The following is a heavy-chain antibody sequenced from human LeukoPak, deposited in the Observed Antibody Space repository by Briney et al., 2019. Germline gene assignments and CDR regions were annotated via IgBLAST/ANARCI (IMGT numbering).Heavy chain of an antibody. V-gene: IGHV3-23*01. D-gene: IGHD6-13*01. CDR3: AKRGSLTGYSSSWCQDY. Sequence: GGSLRLSCAASGFTFSSYGMSWVRQAPGKGLEWVSAISGSGGSTYYADSVKGRFTISRDNSKNTLYLQMNSLRAEDTAVYYCAKRGSLTGYSSSWCQDYWGQGTLVTVSS. CDR2: ISGSGGST. J-gene: IGHJ4*02. CDR1: GFTFSSYG.